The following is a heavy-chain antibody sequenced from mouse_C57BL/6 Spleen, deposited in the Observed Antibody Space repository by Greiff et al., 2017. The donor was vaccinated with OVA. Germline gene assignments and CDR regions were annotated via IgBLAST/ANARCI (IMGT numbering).Heavy chain of an antibody. V-gene: IGHV1-80*01. Sequence: QVQLKQSGAELVKPGASVKISCKASGYAFSSYWMNWVKQRPGKGLEWIGQIYPGDGDTNYNGKFKGKATLTADKSSSTAYMQLSSLTSEDSAVYFCARRGLLRSTPFAYWGQGTLVTVSA. D-gene: IGHD1-1*01. J-gene: IGHJ3*01. CDR2: IYPGDGDT. CDR3: ARRGLLRSTPFAY. CDR1: GYAFSSYW.